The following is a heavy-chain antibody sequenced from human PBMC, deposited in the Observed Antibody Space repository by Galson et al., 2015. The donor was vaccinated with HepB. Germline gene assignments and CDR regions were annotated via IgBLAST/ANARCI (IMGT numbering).Heavy chain of an antibody. Sequence: SLRLSCAVSGFTVSTNYLSWVRQASGKGLEWVSIIIPDGKTDYAASVRGRFTISRDNSKNTLFLQMNSLRAGDTAVYYCARQTGQSTTFDSWGQGTLVTVSS. CDR3: ARQTGQSTTFDS. CDR2: IIPDGKT. V-gene: IGHV3-66*04. J-gene: IGHJ4*02. D-gene: IGHD1/OR15-1a*01. CDR1: GFTVSTNY.